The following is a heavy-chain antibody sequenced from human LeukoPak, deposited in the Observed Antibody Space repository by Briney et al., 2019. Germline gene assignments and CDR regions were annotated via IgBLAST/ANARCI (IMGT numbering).Heavy chain of an antibody. J-gene: IGHJ6*03. Sequence: ASVKVSCKASGYTLTSYGISWVRQAPGQGPEWMGWISAYNGNTNYVQNFQGRVTVTTDTSTSTAYMELRSLRSDDTAVYYCARDHRITTTAGYYYYMDVWGKGTTVTVSS. CDR3: ARDHRITTTAGYYYYMDV. D-gene: IGHD3-3*01. CDR2: ISAYNGNT. CDR1: GYTLTSYG. V-gene: IGHV1-18*01.